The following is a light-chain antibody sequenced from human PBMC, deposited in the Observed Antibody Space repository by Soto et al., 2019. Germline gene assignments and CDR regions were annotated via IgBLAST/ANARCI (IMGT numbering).Light chain of an antibody. CDR1: QSLTNSF. J-gene: IGKJ5*01. V-gene: IGKV3-11*01. Sequence: EIVLTQSPATRSLSPGERATLSFRASQSLTNSFIAWYQQKPGQAPRLLIYGASNRATGIPDRFSGSGSGTDFTLTISSLEPEDFAVYYCQQRSNWPPNTFGQGTRLEIK. CDR3: QQRSNWPPNT. CDR2: GAS.